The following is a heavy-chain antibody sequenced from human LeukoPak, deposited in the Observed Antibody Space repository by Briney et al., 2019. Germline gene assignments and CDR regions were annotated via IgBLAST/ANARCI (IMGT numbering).Heavy chain of an antibody. CDR1: GDSVSSTSVA. Sequence: SQTLSLTCAISGDSVSSTSVAWNWIRQSPSRGLEWLGRAYYRSKWYSDYAVSVRGRITVNPDTSTNQFSLQLNSVTPEDTAVYYCARDTSEAFDIWGQGTMVTVSS. J-gene: IGHJ3*02. CDR2: AYYRSKWYS. CDR3: ARDTSEAFDI. D-gene: IGHD3-3*01. V-gene: IGHV6-1*01.